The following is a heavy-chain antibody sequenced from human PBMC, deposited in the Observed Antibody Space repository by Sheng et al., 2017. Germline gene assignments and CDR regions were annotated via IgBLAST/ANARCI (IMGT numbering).Heavy chain of an antibody. V-gene: IGHV5-51*06. Sequence: EVQLVQSGAEVKKPGESLKISCKGSGYSFTSYWIGWVRQMPGTGLEWMGIIYPGDSDTRYSPSFQGQVTISADKSISTAYLQWSSLMVSDTAMYYCARLGYFDSSGYWGWYFDYWGQGTLVTASS. CDR2: IYPGDSDT. CDR1: GYSFTSYW. CDR3: ARLGYFDSSGYWGWYFDY. D-gene: IGHD3-22*01. J-gene: IGHJ4*02.